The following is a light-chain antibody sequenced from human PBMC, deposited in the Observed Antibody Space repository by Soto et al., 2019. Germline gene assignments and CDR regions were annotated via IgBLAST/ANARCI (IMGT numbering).Light chain of an antibody. J-gene: IGKJ1*01. CDR1: QSVSSSY. Sequence: EIVLTPSPGTLSLSPVERATLSCRASQSVSSSYLAWCQQKPGQAPRLLIYGASSRATGIPDRFSGSGSGTDFTLTISRLEPEDFAVYYCQQYGSSPTTFGQGTRWIS. CDR3: QQYGSSPTT. V-gene: IGKV3-20*01. CDR2: GAS.